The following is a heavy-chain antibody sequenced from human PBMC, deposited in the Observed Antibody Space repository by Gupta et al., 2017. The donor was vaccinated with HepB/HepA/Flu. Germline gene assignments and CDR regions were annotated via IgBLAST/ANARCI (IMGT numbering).Heavy chain of an antibody. Sequence: QVQLVESGGGVVQPGRSLRLSCAASGFTFSSYGMHWVRQAPGKGLEWVAVISYDGSNKYYADSVKGRFTISRDNSKNTLYLQMNSLRAEDTAVYYCARDTHRNYGAGSYPPDYWGQGTLVTVSS. CDR1: GFTFSSYG. V-gene: IGHV3-30*03. D-gene: IGHD3-10*01. CDR3: ARDTHRNYGAGSYPPDY. J-gene: IGHJ4*02. CDR2: ISYDGSNK.